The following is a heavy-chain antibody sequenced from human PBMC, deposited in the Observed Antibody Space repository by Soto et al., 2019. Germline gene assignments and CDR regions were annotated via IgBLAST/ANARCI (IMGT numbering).Heavy chain of an antibody. CDR1: GSTFSSYT. CDR2: INVGNGNI. J-gene: IGHJ4*02. CDR3: ARAYYGDSLID. V-gene: IGHV1-3*05. D-gene: IGHD4-17*01. Sequence: QVQLVQSGAEEKKPGASVKVSCKASGSTFSSYTMHWVRQAPGQSLQWRGWINVGNGNIKYSQRFQGRVTITRDTPASTAYRGLSSLRSEDTAVYYCARAYYGDSLIDWGQGTQVTVSS.